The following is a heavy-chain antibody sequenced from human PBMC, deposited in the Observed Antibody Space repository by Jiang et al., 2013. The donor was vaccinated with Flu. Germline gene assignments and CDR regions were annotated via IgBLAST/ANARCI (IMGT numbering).Heavy chain of an antibody. CDR1: GFTFSFYW. V-gene: IGHV3-7*03. CDR2: IKQDGSEK. J-gene: IGHJ3*02. Sequence: VQLVESGGGLVQPGGSLRLSCAASGFTFSFYWMSWVRQAPGKGLEWVANIKQDGSEKYYVDSVKGRFTISRDNAKNSLYLQMNSLRAEDTAVYYCAREEKYDDILTGYYTEAFDIWGQGTMVTVSS. D-gene: IGHD3-9*01. CDR3: AREEKYDDILTGYYTEAFDI.